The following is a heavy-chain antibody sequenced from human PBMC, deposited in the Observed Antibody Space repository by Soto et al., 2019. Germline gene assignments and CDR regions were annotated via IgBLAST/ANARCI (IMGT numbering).Heavy chain of an antibody. CDR2: INPSGGST. J-gene: IGHJ6*02. CDR1: GYTFTSYY. Sequence: ASVKVSCKASGYTFTSYYMHWVRQAPGQGLEWMGIINPSGGSTSYAQKFQGRVTMTRDTSTSTVYMELSSLRSEDTAVYYCAREPDTAIYYSYGMDVWGQGTTVTVSS. D-gene: IGHD5-18*01. CDR3: AREPDTAIYYSYGMDV. V-gene: IGHV1-46*01.